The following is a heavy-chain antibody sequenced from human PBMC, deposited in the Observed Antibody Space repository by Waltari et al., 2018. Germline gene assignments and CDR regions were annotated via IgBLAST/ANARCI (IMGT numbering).Heavy chain of an antibody. J-gene: IGHJ4*02. CDR3: ARERGYDYGIDH. CDR2: ISSSALTI. V-gene: IGHV3-48*03. Sequence: EVQLVESGGHLVQPGGSLRLSCSVSGFTLSTYDMNWVRQAPGKSLEWISFISSSALTIHYAASVKGRFAVSRDNAKNSLYLQMNNLRAEDTAFYFCARERGYDYGIDHWGQGTLVTVSS. D-gene: IGHD5-18*01. CDR1: GFTLSTYD.